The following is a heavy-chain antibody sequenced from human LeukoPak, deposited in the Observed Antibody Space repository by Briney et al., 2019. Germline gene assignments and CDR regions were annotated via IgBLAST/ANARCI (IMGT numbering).Heavy chain of an antibody. Sequence: SETLSLTRAVYGGSFSGYYWSWIRQPPGKGLEWIGEINHSGSTNYNPSLKSRVTISVDRSKNQFSLKLSSVTAADTAVYYCARGGYYGSGSPNNWFDPWGQGTLVTVSS. CDR1: GGSFSGYY. J-gene: IGHJ5*02. CDR3: ARGGYYGSGSPNNWFDP. V-gene: IGHV4-34*01. D-gene: IGHD3-10*01. CDR2: INHSGST.